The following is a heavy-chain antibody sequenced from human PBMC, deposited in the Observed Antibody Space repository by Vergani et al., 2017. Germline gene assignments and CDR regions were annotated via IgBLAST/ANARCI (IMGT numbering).Heavy chain of an antibody. CDR1: GGSISSYY. J-gene: IGHJ6*03. D-gene: IGHD1-26*01. V-gene: IGHV4-59*01. CDR3: ARDRGGSSELLPYYYYMDV. Sequence: QVQLQESGPGLVKPSETLSLTCTVSGGSISSYYWSWIRQPPGKGLEWIGYIYYSGGTNYTPSLKSRVTISVDTSKNQFSLKLSSVTAADTAVYYCARDRGGSSELLPYYYYMDVWGKGTTVTVSS. CDR2: IYYSGGT.